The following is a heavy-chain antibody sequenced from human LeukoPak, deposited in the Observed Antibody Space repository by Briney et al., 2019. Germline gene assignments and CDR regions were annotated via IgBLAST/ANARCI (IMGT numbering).Heavy chain of an antibody. J-gene: IGHJ5*02. Sequence: GGSLRLSCAASGFTFSSYVMHWVRQAPGKGLEWVAVISNDGTNQYSADSVKGRFTISRDNSNSTLYLQTKSLRTEDTAIYYCVSAAWSGYDNWFDPWGHGTLVTVSS. CDR2: ISNDGTNQ. CDR3: VSAAWSGYDNWFDP. V-gene: IGHV3-30*01. CDR1: GFTFSSYV. D-gene: IGHD5-12*01.